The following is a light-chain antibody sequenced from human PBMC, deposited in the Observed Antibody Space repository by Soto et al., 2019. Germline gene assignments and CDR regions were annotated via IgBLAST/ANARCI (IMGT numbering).Light chain of an antibody. CDR3: QQYNRYSWT. Sequence: ETVMPQSAESACLSLGERASLACRASQSVSSTVAWYQQRPGQAPRLLIYGASTRATDIPARFSGSGSGTEFTLTISSLQADDFATYYCQQYNRYSWTVGQGAKVDI. CDR2: GAS. CDR1: QSVSST. J-gene: IGKJ1*01. V-gene: IGKV3-15*01.